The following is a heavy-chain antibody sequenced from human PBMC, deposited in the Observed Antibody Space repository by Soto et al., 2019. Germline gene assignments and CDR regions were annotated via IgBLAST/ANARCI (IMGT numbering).Heavy chain of an antibody. Sequence: GASVKVSCKASGGTFSSYAISWVRQAPGQGLEWMGGIIPIFGTANYAQKFQGRVTITADESISTAYMELSRLRSDDTAVYYCARNHYGMDVWGQGTTVTVSS. V-gene: IGHV1-69*13. CDR2: IIPIFGTA. J-gene: IGHJ6*02. CDR1: GGTFSSYA. CDR3: ARNHYGMDV.